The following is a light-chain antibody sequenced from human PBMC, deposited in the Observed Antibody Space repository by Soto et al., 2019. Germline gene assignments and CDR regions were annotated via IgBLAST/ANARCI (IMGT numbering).Light chain of an antibody. V-gene: IGLV2-14*01. J-gene: IGLJ1*01. CDR3: SSYTSSSTLVYG. CDR2: DVS. Sequence: QSALTQPASVSGSPGQSITISCTGTSSDVGGYNYVSWYQQHPGKAPKLMIYDVSNRLSGVSNRFSGSKSGNTASLTTSGLQAEDEADYYCSSYTSSSTLVYGFGTGTQLTVL. CDR1: SSDVGGYNY.